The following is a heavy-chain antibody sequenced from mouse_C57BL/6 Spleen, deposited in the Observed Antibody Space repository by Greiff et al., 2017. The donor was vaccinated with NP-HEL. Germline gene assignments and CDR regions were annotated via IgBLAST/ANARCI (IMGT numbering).Heavy chain of an antibody. D-gene: IGHD1-1*01. J-gene: IGHJ1*03. CDR1: GYTFTDYY. CDR2: INPNNGGT. CDR3: ARWIITGQGYFDV. V-gene: IGHV1-26*01. Sequence: VQLQQSGPELVKPGASVKISCKASGYTFTDYYMNWVKQSHGKSLEWIGDINPNNGGTSYNQKFKGKATLTVDKSSSTAYMELRSLTSEDSAVYYCARWIITGQGYFDVWGTGTTVTVSS.